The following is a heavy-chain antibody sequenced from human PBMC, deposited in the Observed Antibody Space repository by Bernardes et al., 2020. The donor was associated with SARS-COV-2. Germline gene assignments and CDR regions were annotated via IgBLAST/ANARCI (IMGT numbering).Heavy chain of an antibody. Sequence: ASVQLSCKASGYTFTGYYMPWVRQAPGQGLEWMGWITPTSGGTTYAQKFQGWVTMTRDTSISTAYMELSRLRSDDTAVYYCARDRSSSWQTDFDYWGQGTRVTVSS. V-gene: IGHV1-2*04. CDR2: ITPTSGGT. CDR1: GYTFTGYY. CDR3: ARDRSSSWQTDFDY. D-gene: IGHD6-6*01. J-gene: IGHJ4*02.